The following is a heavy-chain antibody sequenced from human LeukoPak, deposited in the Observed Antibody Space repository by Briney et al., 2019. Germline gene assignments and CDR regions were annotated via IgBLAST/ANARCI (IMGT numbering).Heavy chain of an antibody. D-gene: IGHD3-9*01. V-gene: IGHV1-18*01. J-gene: IGHJ4*02. CDR1: GYTFTSYG. Sequence: ASVKVSCKASGYTFTSYGISWVRQAPGQGLEWMGWISAYNGNTNYAQKLQGRVTMTTDTSTSTAYMELRGLRSDDTAVYYCARGRVLTYYDILTGPGYWGQGTLVTVSS. CDR2: ISAYNGNT. CDR3: ARGRVLTYYDILTGPGY.